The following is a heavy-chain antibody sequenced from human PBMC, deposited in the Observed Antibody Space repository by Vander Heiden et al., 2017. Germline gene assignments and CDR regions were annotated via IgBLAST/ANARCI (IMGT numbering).Heavy chain of an antibody. CDR1: GFTFNDYG. V-gene: IGHV3-33*01. D-gene: IGHD3-22*01. J-gene: IGHJ4*02. CDR2: MSRDGRDK. CDR3: ARTWGTYEDSSGFYRHFDY. Sequence: QVQLVESGGGVVQPGRSLRLSCVASGFTFNDYGVHWVRQAPGKGLGWVALMSRDGRDKYYVDSVKGRFAISRDNAKNTLYLEMNTLGVEDTAMYYCARTWGTYEDSSGFYRHFDYWGQGTLVTVSP.